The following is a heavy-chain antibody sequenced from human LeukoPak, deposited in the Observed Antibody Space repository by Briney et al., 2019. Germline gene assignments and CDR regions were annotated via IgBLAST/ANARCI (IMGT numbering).Heavy chain of an antibody. J-gene: IGHJ3*02. D-gene: IGHD1-26*01. CDR1: GFTFDDYA. CDR2: ISWNSGSI. Sequence: PGGSLRLSCAASGFTFDDYAMHWVRQAPGKGLEWVSGISWNSGSIGYADSVKGRFTISRDNAKNSLYLQMNSLRAEDTALYYCAKDYIVGATTSAFDIWGQGTMVTVSS. CDR3: AKDYIVGATTSAFDI. V-gene: IGHV3-9*01.